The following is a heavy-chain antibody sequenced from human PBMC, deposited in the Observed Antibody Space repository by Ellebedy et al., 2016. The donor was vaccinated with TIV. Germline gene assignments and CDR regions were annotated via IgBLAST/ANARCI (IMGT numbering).Heavy chain of an antibody. J-gene: IGHJ4*02. D-gene: IGHD3-10*01. CDR1: GFTFSNDG. V-gene: IGHV3-21*01. Sequence: GESLKISCVASGFTFSNDGMHWVRQAPGKGLEWVSAISTSGDATYYADSVKGRFTISRDNSKNSLYLQMNSLRAEDTAVYYCARRPSGYFDYWGQGTLVTVSS. CDR3: ARRPSGYFDY. CDR2: ISTSGDAT.